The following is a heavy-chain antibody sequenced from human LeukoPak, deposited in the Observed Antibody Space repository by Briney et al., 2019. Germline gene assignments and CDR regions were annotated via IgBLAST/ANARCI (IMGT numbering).Heavy chain of an antibody. D-gene: IGHD4-17*01. J-gene: IGHJ4*02. CDR1: GFTFSTYW. CDR3: ARASTTVPNLLDN. CDR2: LSGDGSST. V-gene: IGHV3-74*03. Sequence: GGSLRLSCAASGFTFSTYWTHCVRQAPGKGLLWVLRLSGDGSSTAYADSLKGRFTISRENAKHTLYLQMNSLRAEAAAVYFCARASTTVPNLLDNWGQGTLVTVSS.